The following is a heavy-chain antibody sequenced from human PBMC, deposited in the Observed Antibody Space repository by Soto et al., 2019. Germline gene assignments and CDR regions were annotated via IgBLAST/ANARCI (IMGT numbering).Heavy chain of an antibody. CDR1: GYTFTDYY. V-gene: IGHV1-2*02. J-gene: IGHJ5*02. D-gene: IGHD6-19*01. Sequence: QVQLVQSGAEVKKPGASVKVSCKASGYTFTDYYMNWVRQAPGQGLEWMGWINPNNGVTNYAQKFQGRVTMTRDTSISTAYMDLSRLRSDDTALYYCARGALTVANWFDPGGQGTQVTVSS. CDR2: INPNNGVT. CDR3: ARGALTVANWFDP.